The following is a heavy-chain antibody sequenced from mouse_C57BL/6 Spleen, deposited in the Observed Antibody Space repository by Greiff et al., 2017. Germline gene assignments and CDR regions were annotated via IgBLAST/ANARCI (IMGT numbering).Heavy chain of an antibody. Sequence: QVQLQQSGPELVKPGASVKISCKASGYAFSSSWMNWVKQRPGKGLEWIGRIYPGDGDTNYNGKFKGKATLTADKSSSTAYMQLSSLTSEDSAVYFCARGPTVVDYWGQGTTLTVSS. J-gene: IGHJ2*01. CDR2: IYPGDGDT. CDR1: GYAFSSSW. D-gene: IGHD1-1*01. CDR3: ARGPTVVDY. V-gene: IGHV1-82*01.